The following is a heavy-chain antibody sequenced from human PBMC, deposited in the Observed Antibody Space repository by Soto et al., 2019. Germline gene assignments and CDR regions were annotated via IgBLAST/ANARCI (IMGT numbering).Heavy chain of an antibody. V-gene: IGHV1-46*01. D-gene: IGHD4-4*01. J-gene: IGHJ3*02. CDR1: GYAITSYH. CDR3: ARELATITLDAFDI. CDR2: IKPGGGST. Sequence: QVQLLQSGAEVRKPGASVKVSCKASGYAITSYHLHWVRQAPGKGPEWMGIIKPGGGSTSYAQQFRGRLTMARDTSTSTVYMEMNSLRSEDTAVYYCARELATITLDAFDIWGQGTMVTVSS.